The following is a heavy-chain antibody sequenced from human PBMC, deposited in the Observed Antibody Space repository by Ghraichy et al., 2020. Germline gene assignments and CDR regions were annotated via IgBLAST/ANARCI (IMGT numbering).Heavy chain of an antibody. CDR2: IIPILGIA. V-gene: IGHV1-69*02. Sequence: SGKVSCKASGGTFSSYTISWVRQAPGQGLEWMGRIIPILGIANYAQKFQGRVTITADKSTSTAYMELSSLRSEDTAVYYCARAGDYYGSGSYYNYWGQGTLVTVSS. CDR1: GGTFSSYT. D-gene: IGHD3-10*01. J-gene: IGHJ4*02. CDR3: ARAGDYYGSGSYYNY.